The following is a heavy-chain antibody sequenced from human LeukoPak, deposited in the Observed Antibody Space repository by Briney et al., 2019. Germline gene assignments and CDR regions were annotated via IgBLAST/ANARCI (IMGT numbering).Heavy chain of an antibody. CDR2: INPSGGST. CDR3: ARDDAGGGIAAAGARVHYFDY. V-gene: IGHV1-46*01. D-gene: IGHD6-13*01. J-gene: IGHJ4*02. Sequence: AASVTVSCKASGYTFTSYYMHWVRQAPGQGLEWMGIINPSGGSTSYAQKFQGRVTMTRDTSTSTVYMELSSLRSEDTAVYYCARDDAGGGIAAAGARVHYFDYWGQGTLVTVSS. CDR1: GYTFTSYY.